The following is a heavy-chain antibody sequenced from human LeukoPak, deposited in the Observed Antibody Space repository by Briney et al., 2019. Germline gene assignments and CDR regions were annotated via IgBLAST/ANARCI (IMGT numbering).Heavy chain of an antibody. J-gene: IGHJ3*02. V-gene: IGHV3-48*03. CDR2: ISSSGTTI. D-gene: IGHD3-22*01. CDR3: ARRKGYSDSSGYFEGSAFDI. Sequence: GGSLRLSCAASEFTFSSYAMQWVRQAPGKGLEWVSYISSSGTTIYYADSVKGRFTISRDNAKNSLYLQMNSLRAEDTAVYYCARRKGYSDSSGYFEGSAFDIWGQGTMVTVSS. CDR1: EFTFSSYA.